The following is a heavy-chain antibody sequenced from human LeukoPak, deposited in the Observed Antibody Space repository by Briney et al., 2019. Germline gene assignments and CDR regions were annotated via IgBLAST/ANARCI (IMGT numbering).Heavy chain of an antibody. D-gene: IGHD1-26*01. CDR3: ARGVVRGSYFWPHDY. J-gene: IGHJ4*02. V-gene: IGHV3-66*02. Sequence: QPGGSLRLSCAASGFTVSSNYMSWVRQAPGKGLEWVSVIYSGGSTYYADSVKGRFTISRDNSENTLYLQMNSLRAEDTAVYYCARGVVRGSYFWPHDYWGQGTLVTVSS. CDR2: IYSGGST. CDR1: GFTVSSNY.